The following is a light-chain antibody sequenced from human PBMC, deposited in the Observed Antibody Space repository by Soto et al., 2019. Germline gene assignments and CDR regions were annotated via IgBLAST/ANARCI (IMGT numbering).Light chain of an antibody. CDR2: EAS. CDR1: QSTSTW. Sequence: DIQMTQSPSTLSASVGDRVTITCRASQSTSTWLAWYQQRPGKTPKLLISEASKLESGVPSRFSGGGSGTEFTLTISSLQSDDFATYYCQQYITYPYAFGQGTKVEIK. V-gene: IGKV1-5*03. J-gene: IGKJ1*01. CDR3: QQYITYPYA.